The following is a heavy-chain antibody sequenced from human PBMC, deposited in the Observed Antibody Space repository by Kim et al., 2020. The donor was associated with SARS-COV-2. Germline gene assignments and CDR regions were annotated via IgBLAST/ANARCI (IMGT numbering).Heavy chain of an antibody. D-gene: IGHD3-9*01. CDR1: GFTFSSYG. V-gene: IGHV3-33*01. CDR3: ARDLKYYDILTGYYPPQGVYYYYGMDV. J-gene: IGHJ6*02. CDR2: IWYDGSNK. Sequence: GGSLRLSCAASGFTFSSYGMHWVRQAPGKGLEWVAVIWYDGSNKYYADSVKGRFTISRDNSKNTLYLRMNSLRAEDTAVYYCARDLKYYDILTGYYPPQGVYYYYGMDVWGQGTTVTVSS.